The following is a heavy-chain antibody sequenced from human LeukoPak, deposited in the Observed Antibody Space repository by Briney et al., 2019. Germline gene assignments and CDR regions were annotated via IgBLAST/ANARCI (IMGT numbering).Heavy chain of an antibody. Sequence: GGSLRLSCAASGFTFSSYAMNWVRQAPGKGLEWVSYISSGSNYIYYADSEKGRFTISRDNAKNSLYLQMNSLRAEDTAVYYCARECHGDQGYGMDVWGQGTTVTVSS. D-gene: IGHD4-17*01. CDR2: ISSGSNYI. V-gene: IGHV3-21*01. J-gene: IGHJ6*02. CDR1: GFTFSSYA. CDR3: ARECHGDQGYGMDV.